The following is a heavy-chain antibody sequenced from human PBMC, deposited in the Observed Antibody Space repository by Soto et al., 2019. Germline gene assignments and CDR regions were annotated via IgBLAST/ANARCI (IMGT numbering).Heavy chain of an antibody. V-gene: IGHV4-30-4*01. CDR2: ILYSGTT. Sequence: QVQLQESGPGLVKPSQTLSLTCTVSGGSISSGDYYWSWIRQPPGKGLEWIGYILYSGTTNYNPTLESRLPKSVDTSKTLFSLKLPSVTAADTAVYYCARNGALDYWGRGTIVTVSS. J-gene: IGHJ4*02. CDR3: ARNGALDY. D-gene: IGHD2-8*01. CDR1: GGSISSGDYY.